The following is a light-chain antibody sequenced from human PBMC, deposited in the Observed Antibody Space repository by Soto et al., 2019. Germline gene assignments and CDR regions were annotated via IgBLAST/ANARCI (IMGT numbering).Light chain of an antibody. Sequence: EIVMTQSPVTLSVSPGERATLSCRASQRVSSNVAWYQKKPGQAPRLLIYGASTRATGIPARFSGSGSGTEFTLTISSLQSEDFAVYYCQQYNNWPPWTFGQGTKVDIK. CDR3: QQYNNWPPWT. V-gene: IGKV3-15*01. CDR2: GAS. J-gene: IGKJ1*01. CDR1: QRVSSN.